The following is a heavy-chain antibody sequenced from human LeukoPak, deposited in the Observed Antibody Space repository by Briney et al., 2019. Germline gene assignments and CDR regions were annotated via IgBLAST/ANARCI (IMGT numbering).Heavy chain of an antibody. CDR3: ARDPSIAVAGDK. V-gene: IGHV3-21*01. Sequence: GGSLRLSCAASGFTFSSYSMNWVRQAPGKGLEWVSSISSSSSYIYYADSVKGRFTISRDNAKNSLYLQMNSLRAEDTAVYYCARDPSIAVAGDKWGQGTLVTVSS. J-gene: IGHJ4*02. CDR1: GFTFSSYS. D-gene: IGHD6-19*01. CDR2: ISSSSSYI.